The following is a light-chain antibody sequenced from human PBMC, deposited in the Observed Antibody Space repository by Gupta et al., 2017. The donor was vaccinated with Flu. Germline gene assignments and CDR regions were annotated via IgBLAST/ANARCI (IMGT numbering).Light chain of an antibody. CDR3: QQRDDWPRT. V-gene: IGKV3-15*01. J-gene: IGKJ1*01. Sequence: EIRMTQAPATLSGSPGESASLSCRASHSINNHLAWYQQKPGQAPRLLIFDASTRVTGAPARFNGRGSGTEFTLTISGLQSEDFGEYYCQQRDDWPRTFGQGTKVEVK. CDR1: HSINNH. CDR2: DAS.